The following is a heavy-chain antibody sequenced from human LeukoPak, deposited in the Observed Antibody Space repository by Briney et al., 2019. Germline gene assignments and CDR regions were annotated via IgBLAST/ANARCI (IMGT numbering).Heavy chain of an antibody. V-gene: IGHV3-30*18. CDR3: AKDYAYSGYDGEGAFDI. CDR2: ISYDGSNK. J-gene: IGHJ3*02. Sequence: GRSLRLSCAASGFTFSSYGMHWVRQAPGKGLEWVAVISYDGSNKYYADSVKGRFTISRDNSKNTLYLQMNSLRAEDTAVYYCAKDYAYSGYDGEGAFDIWGQGTVVTVSS. CDR1: GFTFSSYG. D-gene: IGHD5-12*01.